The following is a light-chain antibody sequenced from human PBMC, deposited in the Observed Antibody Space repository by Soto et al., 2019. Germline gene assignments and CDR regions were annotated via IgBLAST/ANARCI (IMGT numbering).Light chain of an antibody. CDR2: VNT. J-gene: IGLJ1*01. V-gene: IGLV1-40*01. CDR1: SSNIGAGYD. Sequence: QSVLTQPPSVSGSPGQRVTISCTGSSSNIGAGYDVHWYQQLPGTAPKLLIYVNTNRPSGVPGRFSGSKSGTSASLAITGLQAEDGADYYCQSYDSSLSGYVFGTGTKVTVL. CDR3: QSYDSSLSGYV.